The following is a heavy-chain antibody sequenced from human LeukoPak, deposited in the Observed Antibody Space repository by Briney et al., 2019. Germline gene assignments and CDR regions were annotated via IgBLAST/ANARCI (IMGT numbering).Heavy chain of an antibody. CDR1: GFTFSSYG. CDR2: IRYDGSNK. V-gene: IGHV3-30*02. J-gene: IGHJ4*02. D-gene: IGHD3-9*01. CDR3: AKDWSTYYDILTGFDY. Sequence: PGGSLRLSCAASGFTFSSYGMHWVRQAPGKGLEWVAFIRYDGSNKYYADSVKGRFTISRDNSKNTLYLQMNSLRAEDTAVYYCAKDWSTYYDILTGFDYWGQGTLVTVSS.